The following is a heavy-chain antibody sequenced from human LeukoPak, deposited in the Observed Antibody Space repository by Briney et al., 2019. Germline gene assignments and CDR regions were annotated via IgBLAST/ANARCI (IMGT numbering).Heavy chain of an antibody. Sequence: ASVKVSCKASGYTFTSYGISWVRQAPGQGLEWMGWISAYNGNTNYAQKLQGRVTMTTDTSTSTAYMELRSLRSDDTAVYYCARDGAIVAINYYYYGMDVWGQGTTVTVSS. J-gene: IGHJ6*02. CDR2: ISAYNGNT. V-gene: IGHV1-18*01. CDR1: GYTFTSYG. D-gene: IGHD5-12*01. CDR3: ARDGAIVAINYYYYGMDV.